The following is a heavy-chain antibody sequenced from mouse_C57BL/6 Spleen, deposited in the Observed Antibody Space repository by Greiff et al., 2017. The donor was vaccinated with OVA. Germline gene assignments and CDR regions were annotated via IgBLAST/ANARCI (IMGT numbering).Heavy chain of an antibody. V-gene: IGHV1-15*01. J-gene: IGHJ4*01. CDR1: GYTFTDYE. D-gene: IGHD2-1*01. Sequence: VQLKESGAELVRPGASVTLSCKASGYTFTDYEMHWVKQTPVHGLEWIGAIDPETGGTAYNQKFKGKAILTADKSSSTAYMELRSLTSEDSAVYYCTGWAGNLGAMDYWGQGTSVTVSS. CDR3: TGWAGNLGAMDY. CDR2: IDPETGGT.